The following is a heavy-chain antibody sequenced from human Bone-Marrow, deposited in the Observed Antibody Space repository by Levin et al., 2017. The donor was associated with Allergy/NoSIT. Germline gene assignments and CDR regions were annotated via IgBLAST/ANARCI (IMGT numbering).Heavy chain of an antibody. J-gene: IGHJ4*02. CDR2: INSNSGDT. Sequence: RASVKVSCKASGYTFTAYYMHWVRQAPGQGLEWVGWINSNSGDTNYAQQFQGRVTMTRDTSISTAYMELSRLTSDDTAVYYCARDFSGWRILDNWGQGTLVTVSS. CDR3: ARDFSGWRILDN. D-gene: IGHD6-19*01. V-gene: IGHV1-2*02. CDR1: GYTFTAYY.